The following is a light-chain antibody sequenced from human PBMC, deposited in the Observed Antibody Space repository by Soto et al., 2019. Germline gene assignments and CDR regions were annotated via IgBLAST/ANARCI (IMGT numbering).Light chain of an antibody. CDR2: KVT. CDR3: CTYAGSSTFYV. V-gene: IGLV2-23*02. J-gene: IGLJ1*01. Sequence: ALTQPASVSGSPGQSITISCTGSSSDVGSYNLVSWYQQHPGKAPKLLIYKVTKRPSGVSNRFSGSKSGNTASLTISGLQAEDEADYYCCTYAGSSTFYVFGTGTKV. CDR1: SSDVGSYNL.